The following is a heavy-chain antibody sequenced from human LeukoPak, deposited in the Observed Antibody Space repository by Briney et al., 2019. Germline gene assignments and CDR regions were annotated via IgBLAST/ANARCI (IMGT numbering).Heavy chain of an antibody. J-gene: IGHJ4*02. V-gene: IGHV3-23*01. D-gene: IGHD3-9*01. CDR2: LSHSGGSA. Sequence: PGGSLRLSCAGSGFSFSTYVLSWVRQAPGKGLEWVSSLSHSGGSAYYTDSVKGRFTISRDNSKNTLYLHMNSLRVGDTAVYFCAKLGFLTGSSDSWGQGTLVSVSS. CDR3: AKLGFLTGSSDS. CDR1: GFSFSTYV.